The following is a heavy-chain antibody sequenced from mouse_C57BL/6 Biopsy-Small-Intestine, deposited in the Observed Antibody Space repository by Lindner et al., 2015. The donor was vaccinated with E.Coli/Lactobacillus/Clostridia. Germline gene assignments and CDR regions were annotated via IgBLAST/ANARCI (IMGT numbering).Heavy chain of an antibody. CDR2: INPDSGDT. J-gene: IGHJ4*01. CDR3: ARQKVGATTGAMDY. CDR1: GYPFSAYH. Sequence: SVKVSCKASGYPFSAYHLHWVRQAPGQGLEWMGWINPDSGDTTYGQKFQGWVTLTRDTSISTAYMELTRLKSDDTALYFCARQKVGATTGAMDYWGLGTLVTVSS. D-gene: IGHD1-1*01. V-gene: IGHV1-84*02.